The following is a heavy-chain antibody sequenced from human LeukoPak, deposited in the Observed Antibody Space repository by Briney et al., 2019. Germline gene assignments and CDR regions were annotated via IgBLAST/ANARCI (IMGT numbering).Heavy chain of an antibody. CDR3: ARDLPMDEGGYFDY. V-gene: IGHV4-30-4*01. CDR1: DDSISDYY. J-gene: IGHJ4*02. Sequence: PSETLSLTCTVSDDSISDYYRGWIRQPPGKGLEWIGYIYYSGSTYYNPSLKSRVTISVDTSKNQFSLKLSSVTAADTAVYYCARDLPMDEGGYFDYWGQGTLVTVSS. D-gene: IGHD3-16*01. CDR2: IYYSGST.